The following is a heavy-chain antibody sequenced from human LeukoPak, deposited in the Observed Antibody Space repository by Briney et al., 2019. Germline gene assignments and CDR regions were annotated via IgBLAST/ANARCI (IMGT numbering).Heavy chain of an antibody. Sequence: GGSLRLSCAASGFTFSSYVMSWVRQAPGKGLEWVSVISGSGDSTYYADSVKGRFTISRDNSKNTLYLQMNSLRAEDTAVYYCAKLVTAWYYYGMDVWGKGTTVTVSS. CDR3: AKLVTAWYYYGMDV. CDR1: GFTFSSYV. V-gene: IGHV3-23*01. J-gene: IGHJ6*04. CDR2: ISGSGDST. D-gene: IGHD5-18*01.